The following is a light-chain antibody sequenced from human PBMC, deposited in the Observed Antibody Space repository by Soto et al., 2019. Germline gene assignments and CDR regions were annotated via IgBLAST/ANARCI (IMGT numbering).Light chain of an antibody. CDR3: QQYDNYPLT. Sequence: DIQMAQSPSTLSAKVGDRVSITCRASQTISTWLAWYQQKPGKAPNLLIYQASTLETGVPSRFSGSGSGTEFTLTISGLQPDDFATYYCQQYDNYPLTFGGGTKVEI. V-gene: IGKV1-5*03. CDR1: QTISTW. CDR2: QAS. J-gene: IGKJ4*01.